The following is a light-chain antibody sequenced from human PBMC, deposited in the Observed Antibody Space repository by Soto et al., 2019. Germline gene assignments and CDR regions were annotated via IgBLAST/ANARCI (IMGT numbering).Light chain of an antibody. Sequence: QSALTQPASVSGSPGQSITISCTGSISAVGGYYYVSWYQQHPGKAPKLMIYEVNKRPSGVPDRFSGSKSGTTASLIVSGLQAEDEADYYCTSYAGSNDLGVFGGGTQLTVL. V-gene: IGLV2-8*01. CDR1: ISAVGGYYY. J-gene: IGLJ3*02. CDR3: TSYAGSNDLGV. CDR2: EVN.